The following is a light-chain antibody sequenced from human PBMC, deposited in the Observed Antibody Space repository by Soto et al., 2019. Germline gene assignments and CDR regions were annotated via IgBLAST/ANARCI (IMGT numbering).Light chain of an antibody. CDR3: QQRSNWPLT. CDR1: QSVTSF. J-gene: IGKJ4*01. CDR2: DVS. V-gene: IGKV3-11*01. Sequence: EIVLTQSPVTLSLSPGERATLSCRASQSVTSFLAWYQQKPGQAPRLLIYDVSNRATGIPARFSGSGSGTDFTLTISSLEPEDFAVYYCQQRSNWPLTFGGGTKGEIK.